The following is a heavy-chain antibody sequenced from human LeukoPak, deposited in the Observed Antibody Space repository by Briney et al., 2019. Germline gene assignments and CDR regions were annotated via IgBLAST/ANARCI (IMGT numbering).Heavy chain of an antibody. V-gene: IGHV3-21*01. CDR1: GFTFSSYN. J-gene: IGHJ6*03. D-gene: IGHD1-26*01. CDR2: ITSGSSYR. CDR3: ARDPYSGSYGNYYYYFMDA. Sequence: GGSLRLSCAASGFTFSSYNMNWVRQAPGKGLEWVSSITSGSSYRFYADSVKGRFTISRDNAKNSLYLQMNSLRAEDTAVYYCARDPYSGSYGNYYYYFMDAWGKGTTVTIS.